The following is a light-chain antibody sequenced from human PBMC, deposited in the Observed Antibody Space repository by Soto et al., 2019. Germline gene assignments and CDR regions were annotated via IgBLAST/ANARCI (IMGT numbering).Light chain of an antibody. J-gene: IGKJ2*03. CDR3: QQYGNSPRYS. CDR1: QSVSSLY. V-gene: IGKV3-20*01. CDR2: ATS. Sequence: IVLTQSPGTLSLSPGESVTLSCRASQSVSSLYLAWYQQKPGQAPRLLIYATSSRATGIPDRFIGSGSGTDFTLTIGRLEPEDFAVYYCQQYGNSPRYSFGQGTRLEVK.